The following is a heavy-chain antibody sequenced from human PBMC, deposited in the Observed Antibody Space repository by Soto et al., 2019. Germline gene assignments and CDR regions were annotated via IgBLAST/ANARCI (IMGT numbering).Heavy chain of an antibody. CDR1: GGSISSGGYY. CDR2: IYYSGST. Sequence: XVQLQESGPGLVKPSQTLSLTCTVSGGSISSGGYYWSWIRQHPGKGLEWIGYIYYSGSTYYNPXXKSGLTISVDTSKNQFSQKLSSVTAADTAVYYCAREVYYGSGSYSFDYWGQGTLVTVSS. V-gene: IGHV4-31*03. CDR3: AREVYYGSGSYSFDY. D-gene: IGHD3-10*01. J-gene: IGHJ4*02.